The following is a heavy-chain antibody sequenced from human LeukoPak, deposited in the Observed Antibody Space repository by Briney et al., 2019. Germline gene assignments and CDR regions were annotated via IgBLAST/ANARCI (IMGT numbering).Heavy chain of an antibody. J-gene: IGHJ4*02. V-gene: IGHV3-30*01. Sequence: GGSLRLSCAASGFTFSSYAMHWVRQAPGKGLEWGAVISYDGSNKYYADSVKGRFTISRDNSKNTLYLQMNSLRAEDTAVYYCARVPVEYSSSLAYFDYWGQGTLVTVSS. CDR1: GFTFSSYA. D-gene: IGHD6-6*01. CDR3: ARVPVEYSSSLAYFDY. CDR2: ISYDGSNK.